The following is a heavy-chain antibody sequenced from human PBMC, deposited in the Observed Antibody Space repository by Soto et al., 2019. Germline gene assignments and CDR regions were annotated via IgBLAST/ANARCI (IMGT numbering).Heavy chain of an antibody. CDR3: ARDRTDSGYYTNWLDP. CDR1: GGTFGSDA. CDR2: IIPIFGTT. V-gene: IGHV1-69*06. Sequence: SVKVSCKASGGTFGSDAISWVRQAPGQGLERVGRIIPIFGTTNYAQNLQGRVTISADKSTLTSYMELHSLTSDDTALYYCARDRTDSGYYTNWLDPWGQGTQVTVSS. D-gene: IGHD3-22*01. J-gene: IGHJ5*02.